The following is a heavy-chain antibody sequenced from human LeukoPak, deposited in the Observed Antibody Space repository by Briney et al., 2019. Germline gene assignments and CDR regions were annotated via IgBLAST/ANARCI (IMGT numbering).Heavy chain of an antibody. Sequence: ASVKVSCKASGYTFTNYAMHWVRQASGQRLEWMGWISAYNGNTNYAQKLQGRVTMTTDTSTSTAYMELRSLRSDDTAVYYCAREGGSWGAFDIWGQGTMVTVSS. D-gene: IGHD2-15*01. V-gene: IGHV1-18*01. CDR3: AREGGSWGAFDI. CDR1: GYTFTNYA. CDR2: ISAYNGNT. J-gene: IGHJ3*02.